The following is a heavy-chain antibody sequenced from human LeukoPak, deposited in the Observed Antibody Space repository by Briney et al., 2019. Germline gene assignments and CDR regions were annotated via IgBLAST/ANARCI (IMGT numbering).Heavy chain of an antibody. CDR1: GFTFSSYG. CDR3: AKDGMVTVFYYYYMDV. Sequence: AGGSLTLSCAASGFTFSSYGKHWVRHAPGKGLEGVAFIRYDGSNKYYADSVKGRFTISRDNSKNTLYLQMNSLRSEHTAVYYCAKDGMVTVFYYYYMDVWGKGTTVTVSS. V-gene: IGHV3-30*02. CDR2: IRYDGSNK. J-gene: IGHJ6*03. D-gene: IGHD2-21*02.